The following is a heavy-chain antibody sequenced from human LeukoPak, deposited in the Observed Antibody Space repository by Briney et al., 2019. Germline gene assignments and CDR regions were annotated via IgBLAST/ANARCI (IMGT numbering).Heavy chain of an antibody. Sequence: PGGSLRLSCAASGFTFSDYYMTWIRQAPGKGLEWVSYISSSGSTTHYADSVKGRFTISRDNAKNSLYVQMNNLRAEDTAVYYCARSGLTYDSSGLYVYWGQGTLVTVPS. CDR1: GFTFSDYY. CDR3: ARSGLTYDSSGLYVY. D-gene: IGHD3-22*01. V-gene: IGHV3-11*01. J-gene: IGHJ4*02. CDR2: ISSSGSTT.